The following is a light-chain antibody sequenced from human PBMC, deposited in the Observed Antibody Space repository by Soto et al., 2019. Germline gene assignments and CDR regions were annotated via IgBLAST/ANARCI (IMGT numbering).Light chain of an antibody. Sequence: VLPQSPITLSLSPGERATLSGRASQSFRGLLAWYQQKPGQAPRLLIYDAYNRATGIPPRFSGSGSGTDFTLTIRSLEPEDSAVYYCQQRHMWPITFGQGPRLEIK. CDR1: QSFRGL. V-gene: IGKV3-11*01. CDR2: DAY. J-gene: IGKJ5*01. CDR3: QQRHMWPIT.